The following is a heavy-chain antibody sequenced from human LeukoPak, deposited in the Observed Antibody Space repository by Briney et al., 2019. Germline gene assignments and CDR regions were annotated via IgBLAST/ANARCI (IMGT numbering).Heavy chain of an antibody. CDR3: AKKGCSTTNCYIDY. Sequence: GGSLRLSCAASGFTFSSYSMNWVRQAPGKGLEWVSAISNSGDSSDYADSVKGRFTISRDNSKNTLYLQMNSLRAEDTALYYCAKKGCSTTNCYIDYWGQGTLVTVSS. D-gene: IGHD2-2*02. CDR1: GFTFSSYS. J-gene: IGHJ4*02. CDR2: ISNSGDSS. V-gene: IGHV3-23*01.